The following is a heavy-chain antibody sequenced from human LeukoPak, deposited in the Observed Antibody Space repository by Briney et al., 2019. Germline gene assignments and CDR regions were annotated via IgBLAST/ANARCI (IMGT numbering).Heavy chain of an antibody. CDR2: INSDGSST. CDR1: GFTFSSYW. V-gene: IGHV3-74*01. CDR3: ARVRDSSGWYYFDY. J-gene: IGHJ4*02. D-gene: IGHD6-19*01. Sequence: GGSLRLSCAASGFTFSSYWMHWVRQAPGKGLVWVSRINSDGSSTSYADSVKGRFTISRDNAKNTLYLQMNSLRAEDTAVYYCARVRDSSGWYYFDYWGQGTLVTVSS.